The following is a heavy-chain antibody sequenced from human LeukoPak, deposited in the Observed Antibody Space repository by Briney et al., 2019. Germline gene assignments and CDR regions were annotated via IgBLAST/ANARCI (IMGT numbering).Heavy chain of an antibody. J-gene: IGHJ4*02. CDR1: GFTFSSHA. Sequence: GGSLRLSCAASGFTFSSHALSWVRQASGKGLEWASSLSGSGYNTYYADSVKGRFTISRDNSKNTVYLQMNSLRAEDTAVYYCAKDPYGTRYFDYWGQGTLVTVSS. CDR3: AKDPYGTRYFDY. D-gene: IGHD2-2*01. CDR2: LSGSGYNT. V-gene: IGHV3-23*01.